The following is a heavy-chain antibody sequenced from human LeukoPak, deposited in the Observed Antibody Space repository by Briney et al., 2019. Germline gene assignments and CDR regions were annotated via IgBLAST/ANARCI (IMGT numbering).Heavy chain of an antibody. J-gene: IGHJ4*02. CDR1: GYTFTGYY. D-gene: IGHD1-26*01. V-gene: IGHV1-2*02. CDR2: INPNSGGT. CDR3: ARDKGGSFGPDY. Sequence: ASVKVSCKASGYTFTGYYMHWVRQAPGQGLEWMGWINPNSGGTNCAQKFQGRVTMTRDTSISTAYMELSRLRTDDTAVYYCARDKGGSFGPDYWGQGTLVTVSS.